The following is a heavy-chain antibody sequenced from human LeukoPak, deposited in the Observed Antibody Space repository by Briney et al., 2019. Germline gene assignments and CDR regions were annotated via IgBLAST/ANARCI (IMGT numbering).Heavy chain of an antibody. J-gene: IGHJ4*02. Sequence: GGSLRLSCAASGITFSSYAMSWVRQAPGKGLEWVAFIRYDGSNKYYADSVKGRFTISRDNSKNTLYLQMNSLRAEDTAVYYCARGGYDYLDYWGQGTLVTVSS. CDR2: IRYDGSNK. CDR3: ARGGYDYLDY. CDR1: GITFSSYA. V-gene: IGHV3-30*02. D-gene: IGHD5-12*01.